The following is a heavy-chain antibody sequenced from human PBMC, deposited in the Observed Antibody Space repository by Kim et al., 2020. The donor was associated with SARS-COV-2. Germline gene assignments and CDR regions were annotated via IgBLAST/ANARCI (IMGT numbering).Heavy chain of an antibody. D-gene: IGHD4-17*01. CDR3: ANYGGNSDAFDI. Sequence: NYAQKFQGRVRSTADESTSTAYMELSSLRSEDTAVYYCANYGGNSDAFDIWCQGTMVTVSS. J-gene: IGHJ3*02. V-gene: IGHV1-69*01.